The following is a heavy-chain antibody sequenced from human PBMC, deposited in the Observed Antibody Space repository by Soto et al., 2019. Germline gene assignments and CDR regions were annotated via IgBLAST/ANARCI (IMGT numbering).Heavy chain of an antibody. CDR2: ISAYNGNT. CDR3: ARYHGDYYYYYGMDV. CDR1: GYTFTSYG. V-gene: IGHV1-18*01. D-gene: IGHD4-17*01. Sequence: QVQLVQSGAEVKKPGASVKVSCKASGYTFTSYGISWVRQAPGQGLEWMGWISAYNGNTNYAQKLQGRVTMTTDTATSTAYMELRSLRSDDTAVYYCARYHGDYYYYYGMDVWGQGTTVTVSS. J-gene: IGHJ6*02.